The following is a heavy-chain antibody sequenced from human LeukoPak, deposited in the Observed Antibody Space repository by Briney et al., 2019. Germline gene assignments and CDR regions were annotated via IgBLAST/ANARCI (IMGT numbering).Heavy chain of an antibody. CDR1: GFTFSSYS. J-gene: IGHJ4*02. V-gene: IGHV3-43*02. CDR2: ISGDGVST. Sequence: GGSLRLSCVASGFTFSSYSMNWVRQAPGKGLEWVSLISGDGVSTFYADSVKGRFSISRDNSKNSLSLEMNSLRTEDTAMYYCARESGKFDYWGQGTLVAVSS. CDR3: ARESGKFDY.